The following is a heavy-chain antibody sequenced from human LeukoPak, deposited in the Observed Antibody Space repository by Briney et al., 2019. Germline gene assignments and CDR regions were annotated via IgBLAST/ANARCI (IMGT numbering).Heavy chain of an antibody. J-gene: IGHJ5*02. D-gene: IGHD6-13*01. CDR2: ISTSSTYT. Sequence: SGEYLRLSCAASGFTFSDYFMSWLRRAPGKGLEWVSYISTSSTYTTYADSMKGRFTISRDNAKNSLYLQMNSLRAEDTAVYYCARDAKVAAAGNWFDPWGQGTLVTVFS. CDR3: ARDAKVAAAGNWFDP. V-gene: IGHV3-11*06. CDR1: GFTFSDYF.